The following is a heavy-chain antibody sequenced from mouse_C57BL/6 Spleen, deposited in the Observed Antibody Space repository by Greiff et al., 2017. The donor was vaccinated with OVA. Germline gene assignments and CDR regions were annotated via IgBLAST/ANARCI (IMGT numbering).Heavy chain of an antibody. CDR1: GFTFSSSA. D-gene: IGHD3-3*01. J-gene: IGHJ2*01. Sequence: GKLMESGGGLVKPGGSLKLSCAASGFTFSSSAMSWVRQTPEKRLEWVATISDGGSYTYYPDNVKGRFTISRDNAKNNLYLQMSHLKSEDTAMYYCARGTGYYFDYWGQGTTLTVSS. V-gene: IGHV5-4*03. CDR2: ISDGGSYT. CDR3: ARGTGYYFDY.